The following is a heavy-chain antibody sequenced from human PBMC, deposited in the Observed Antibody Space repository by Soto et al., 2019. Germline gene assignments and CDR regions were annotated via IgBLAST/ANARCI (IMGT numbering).Heavy chain of an antibody. CDR3: ARDQGYCSGGSCYVAGY. CDR2: INSDGSST. Sequence: GVLRLSCAASGFTFSSYWIHWVRQAPGKGLVWVSRINSDGSSTGYADSVMGRFTISRDNAKNTLYLQMNSLRAEDTAVYYCARDQGYCSGGSCYVAGYWGQGTLVTVSS. J-gene: IGHJ4*02. V-gene: IGHV3-74*01. D-gene: IGHD2-15*01. CDR1: GFTFSSYW.